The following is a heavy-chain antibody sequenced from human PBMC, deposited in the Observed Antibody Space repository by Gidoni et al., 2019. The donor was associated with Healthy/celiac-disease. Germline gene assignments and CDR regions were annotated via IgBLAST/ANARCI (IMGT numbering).Heavy chain of an antibody. CDR2: ISYDGSNK. J-gene: IGHJ4*02. V-gene: IGHV3-30*18. D-gene: IGHD1-20*01. CDR1: GFTFSSYG. Sequence: QVQLVESGGGVVQPGRPLRLSCAASGFTFSSYGMHWVRQAPGKGLEWVAVISYDGSNKYYADSVKGRFTISRDNSKNTLYLQMNSLRAEDTAVYYCAKDVTASYGWLAYWGQGTLVTVSS. CDR3: AKDVTASYGWLAY.